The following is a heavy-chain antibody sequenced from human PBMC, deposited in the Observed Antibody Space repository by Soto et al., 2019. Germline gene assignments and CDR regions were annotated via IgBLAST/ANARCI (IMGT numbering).Heavy chain of an antibody. CDR2: INTDGSAT. V-gene: IGHV3-74*01. Sequence: EVQLVESGGGLVQPGGSLRLSCAVSGFTFSRYWMHWVPQAPGKGLLWVSRINTDGSATNYADSVEGRFTISRDNAKNTLYLQMDSLRGEDTAEYYCVRGPSNWYGIDYWGQGTLVTVSS. CDR1: GFTFSRYW. CDR3: VRGPSNWYGIDY. D-gene: IGHD6-13*01. J-gene: IGHJ4*02.